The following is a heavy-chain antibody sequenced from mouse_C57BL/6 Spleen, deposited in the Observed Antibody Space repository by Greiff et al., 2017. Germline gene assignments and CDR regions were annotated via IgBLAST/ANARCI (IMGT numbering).Heavy chain of an antibody. J-gene: IGHJ2*01. Sequence: QVQLQQPGAVLVRPGSSVKLSCKASGYTFTSYWMDWVKQRPGQGLEWIGNIYPSDSETHYNQKFKDKATLTVDKSSSTAYMQRSSLTSEDSAVYYSASREGLTGAVDYWGQGTTLTVSS. CDR2: IYPSDSET. CDR1: GYTFTSYW. CDR3: ASREGLTGAVDY. D-gene: IGHD4-1*01. V-gene: IGHV1-61*01.